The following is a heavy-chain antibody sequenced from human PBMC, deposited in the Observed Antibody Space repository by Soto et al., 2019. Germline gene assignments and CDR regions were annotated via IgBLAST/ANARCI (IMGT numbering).Heavy chain of an antibody. J-gene: IGHJ6*02. Sequence: EVQLVESGGGLVQPGGSLRLSCVASGFTFRGYWMHWVRQAPGKGLVLVSRIKTDGSITDYADSVKGRFTISRDNARDTLYLHMNSLRAEDTAVYYCARVIYEYRSMGLGDVYSYYGMDVWGQGTTV. D-gene: IGHD3-10*01. CDR3: ARVIYEYRSMGLGDVYSYYGMDV. CDR1: GFTFRGYW. V-gene: IGHV3-74*01. CDR2: IKTDGSIT.